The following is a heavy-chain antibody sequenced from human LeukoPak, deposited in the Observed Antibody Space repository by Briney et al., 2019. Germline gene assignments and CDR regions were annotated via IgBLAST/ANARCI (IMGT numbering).Heavy chain of an antibody. D-gene: IGHD6-6*01. CDR2: SSSSGNYI. Sequence: PGGSLRLSCAASGFILRSYSMSWVRQAPGKGLEWVAFSSSSGNYIYYADSVKGRFIISRDNAKSSLDLQLNSLRAEDTALYYCARGLQLDYWGQGILVTVSS. CDR3: ARGLQLDY. CDR1: GFILRSYS. J-gene: IGHJ4*02. V-gene: IGHV3-21*01.